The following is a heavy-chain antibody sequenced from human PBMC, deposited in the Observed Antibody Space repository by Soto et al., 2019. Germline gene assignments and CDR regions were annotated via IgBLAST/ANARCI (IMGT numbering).Heavy chain of an antibody. CDR3: VIAFGGIIVGDS. D-gene: IGHD3-16*02. J-gene: IGHJ5*01. Sequence: EVQLLESGGTLVRPGGSLRLSCAASGFTFSNYAMSWVRQAPGKGLEWVSTISVSDFDTYYADPVKGRFTISRDHSKDTLYLQMSSLRAEDTALYSCVIAFGGIIVGDSWGQGTLVTVSS. CDR2: ISVSDFDT. V-gene: IGHV3-23*01. CDR1: GFTFSNYA.